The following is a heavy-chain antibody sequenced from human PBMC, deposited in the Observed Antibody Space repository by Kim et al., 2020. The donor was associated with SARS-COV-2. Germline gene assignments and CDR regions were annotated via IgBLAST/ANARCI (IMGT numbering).Heavy chain of an antibody. J-gene: IGHJ4*02. CDR2: GTA. D-gene: IGHD6-19*01. V-gene: IGHV1-69*01. CDR3: ARVGFKGIAVAGYY. Sequence: GTANYAQKVQGRVTITADESTSTAYMELSRLSSEDTAVYYCARVGFKGIAVAGYYWGQGTLVTVSS.